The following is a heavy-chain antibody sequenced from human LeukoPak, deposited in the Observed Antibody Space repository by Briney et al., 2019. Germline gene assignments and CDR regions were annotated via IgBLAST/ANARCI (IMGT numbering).Heavy chain of an antibody. Sequence: GGSLRLSCAASGFNFSRYGMQWARQAPGKGLGWWAFIWYDGSNKYYAASVKGRFPISRDNSKNTLYLQMNSLRAEDTAVYYCARETGDYWGQGTLVTVSS. D-gene: IGHD1-14*01. CDR3: ARETGDY. J-gene: IGHJ4*02. V-gene: IGHV3-33*01. CDR1: GFNFSRYG. CDR2: IWYDGSNK.